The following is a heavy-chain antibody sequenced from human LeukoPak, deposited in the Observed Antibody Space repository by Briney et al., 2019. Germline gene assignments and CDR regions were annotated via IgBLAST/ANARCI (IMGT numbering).Heavy chain of an antibody. Sequence: SETLSLTCTVSGGSMNNYYWNWIRQPPGKGLEWIAYIYYSGSTNYNPSLKSRVTISVDTSKNKFSLKLASVTTADTAVYYCATMPDILTGLDPWGQGVLVTVSS. CDR1: GGSMNNYY. V-gene: IGHV4-59*01. CDR2: IYYSGST. CDR3: ATMPDILTGLDP. D-gene: IGHD3-9*01. J-gene: IGHJ5*02.